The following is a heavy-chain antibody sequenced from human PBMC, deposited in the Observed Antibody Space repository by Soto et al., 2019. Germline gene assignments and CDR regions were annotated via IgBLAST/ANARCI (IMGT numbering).Heavy chain of an antibody. CDR1: GGTFSSYA. CDR3: AKNGQPPYYYYGMDV. D-gene: IGHD2-8*01. Sequence: ASVKVSCRASGGTFSSYAISWVRQAPGQGLEWMGWISGYNGDTKYAQKVQGRVTMTIDTSTYTAYMELRSLTSDDTAIYYCAKNGQPPYYYYGMDVWGQGTTVTVSS. V-gene: IGHV1-18*01. J-gene: IGHJ6*02. CDR2: ISGYNGDT.